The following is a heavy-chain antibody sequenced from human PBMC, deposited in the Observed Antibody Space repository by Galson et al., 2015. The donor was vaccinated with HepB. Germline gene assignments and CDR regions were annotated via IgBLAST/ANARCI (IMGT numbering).Heavy chain of an antibody. CDR3: ARGLPILTGYLRPHENWFDP. V-gene: IGHV1-2*06. CDR1: GYTFTGYY. D-gene: IGHD3-9*01. J-gene: IGHJ5*02. CDR2: INPNSGGT. Sequence: SVKVSCKASGYTFTGYYMHWVRQAPGQGLEWMGRINPNSGGTNYAQKFQGRVTMTRDTSISTAYMELSRLRSDDTAVYYCARGLPILTGYLRPHENWFDPWGQGTLVTVSS.